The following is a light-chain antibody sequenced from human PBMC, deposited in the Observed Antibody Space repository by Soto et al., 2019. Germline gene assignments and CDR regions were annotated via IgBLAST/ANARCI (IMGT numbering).Light chain of an antibody. CDR1: SSNIGTNA. CDR2: SND. V-gene: IGLV1-44*01. J-gene: IGLJ1*01. Sequence: VLTQPPSASGTPGQRVTFSCSGSSSNIGTNAVSWYQQLPGAAPKLHIKSNDQRPSGVPDRFSGSKSGASASLAIRGLQSEDEADYYCAAWDDSLNGYVFGTGTKVTVL. CDR3: AAWDDSLNGYV.